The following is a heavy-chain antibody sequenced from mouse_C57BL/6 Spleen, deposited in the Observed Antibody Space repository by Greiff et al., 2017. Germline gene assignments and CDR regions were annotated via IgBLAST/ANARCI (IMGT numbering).Heavy chain of an antibody. V-gene: IGHV1-22*01. CDR1: GYTFTDYN. D-gene: IGHD4-1*01. CDR3: ARANWDYYFDY. J-gene: IGHJ2*01. CDR2: INPNNGGT. Sequence: VQLKESGPELVKPGASVKMSCKASGYTFTDYNMHWVKQSHGKSLEWIGYINPNNGGTSYNQKFKGKATLTVNKSSSTAYMELRSLTSEDSAVYYCARANWDYYFDYWGQGTTLTVSS.